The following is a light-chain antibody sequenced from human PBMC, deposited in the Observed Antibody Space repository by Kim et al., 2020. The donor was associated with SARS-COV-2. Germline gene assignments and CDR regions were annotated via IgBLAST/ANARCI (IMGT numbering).Light chain of an antibody. Sequence: SASIGDRFPITCRASQDIRNDLGWYQQKPGKAPELLIYAASSLQSGVPSRFAGSGSGTDFTLTISSLQPEDFATYYCLQDYNYPYTFGQGTKLEI. V-gene: IGKV1-6*01. CDR2: AAS. CDR3: LQDYNYPYT. CDR1: QDIRND. J-gene: IGKJ2*01.